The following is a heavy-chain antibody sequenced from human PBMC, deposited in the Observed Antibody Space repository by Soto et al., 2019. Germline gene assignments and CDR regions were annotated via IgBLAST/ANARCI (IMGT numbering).Heavy chain of an antibody. CDR2: IKQDGTEK. CDR1: GFTFSRYW. V-gene: IGHV3-7*01. J-gene: IGHJ3*02. CDR3: ARGDTPMITGMDSFDI. Sequence: GGSLRLSCAASGFTFSRYWMNWVRQATGKGLEWVANIKQDGTEKNSVDSVKGRFTISRDNARKSLYLQMDSLRAEDTAVYFCARGDTPMITGMDSFDIWGQGTMVTVSS. D-gene: IGHD5-18*01.